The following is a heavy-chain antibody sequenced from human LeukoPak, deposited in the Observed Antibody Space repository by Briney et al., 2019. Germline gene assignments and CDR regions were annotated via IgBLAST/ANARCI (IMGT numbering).Heavy chain of an antibody. D-gene: IGHD2-21*02. Sequence: ASVKVSCKASGYTFTGYYMHWVRQAPGQGLEWMGWINPNSGGTNYAQKFQGRVTMTRDTSISTAYMELSRLRSDGTAVYYCAATYCGGDCYQIIDYWGQGTLVTVSS. CDR2: INPNSGGT. CDR1: GYTFTGYY. V-gene: IGHV1-2*02. J-gene: IGHJ4*02. CDR3: AATYCGGDCYQIIDY.